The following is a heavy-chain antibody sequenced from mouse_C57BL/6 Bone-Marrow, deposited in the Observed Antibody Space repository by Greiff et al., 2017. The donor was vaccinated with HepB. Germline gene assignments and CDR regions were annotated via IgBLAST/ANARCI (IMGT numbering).Heavy chain of an antibody. Sequence: DVKLQESGPELVKPGASVKISCKASGYSFTGYYMHWVKQSHGNILDWIGYIYPYNGVSSYNQKFKGKATLTVDKSSSTAYMELRSLTSEDSAVYYCARERDYYGSSYAMDYWGQGTSVTVSS. CDR3: ARERDYYGSSYAMDY. V-gene: IGHV1-31*01. D-gene: IGHD1-1*01. CDR1: GYSFTGYY. CDR2: IYPYNGVS. J-gene: IGHJ4*01.